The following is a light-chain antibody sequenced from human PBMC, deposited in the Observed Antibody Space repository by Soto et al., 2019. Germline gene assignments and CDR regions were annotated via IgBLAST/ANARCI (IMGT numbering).Light chain of an antibody. Sequence: EIVLTQSPGTLSLSPGERATLSCRASQSVIGRQLAWYQHKPGQAPRLLIYGFSSRATGIPDRFTGSESGTDFTLTISRLESEDFAVFYCQVYSPSPPITFGQGTRLEIK. V-gene: IGKV3-20*01. CDR2: GFS. J-gene: IGKJ5*01. CDR3: QVYSPSPPIT. CDR1: QSVIGRQ.